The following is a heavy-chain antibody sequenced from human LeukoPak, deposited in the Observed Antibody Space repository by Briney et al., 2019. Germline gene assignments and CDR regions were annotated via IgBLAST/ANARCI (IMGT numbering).Heavy chain of an antibody. CDR1: GYTLTELS. V-gene: IGHV1-24*01. CDR3: ARGGRVATYYYYGMDV. D-gene: IGHD1-26*01. J-gene: IGHJ6*02. Sequence: ASVKVSCKVSGYTLTELSMHWVRQAPGKGLEWMGGFDPEDGETIYAQKFQGRVTITADESTSTAYMELSSLRSEDTAVYYCARGGRVATYYYYGMDVWGQGTTVTVSS. CDR2: FDPEDGET.